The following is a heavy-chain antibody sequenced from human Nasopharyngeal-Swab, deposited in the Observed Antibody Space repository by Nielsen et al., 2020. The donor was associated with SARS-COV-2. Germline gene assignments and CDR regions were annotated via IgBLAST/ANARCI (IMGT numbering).Heavy chain of an antibody. CDR2: ISAYNGNT. Sequence: ASVKVSCKASGYTFTSCGISWVRQAPGQGLEWMGWISAYNGNTNYAQKLQGRVTMTTDTSTSTAYMELRSLRSDDTAVYYCARDSDDFWSVKNWGYYYYYGMDVWGQGTTVTVSS. D-gene: IGHD3-3*01. CDR3: ARDSDDFWSVKNWGYYYYYGMDV. J-gene: IGHJ6*02. CDR1: GYTFTSCG. V-gene: IGHV1-18*01.